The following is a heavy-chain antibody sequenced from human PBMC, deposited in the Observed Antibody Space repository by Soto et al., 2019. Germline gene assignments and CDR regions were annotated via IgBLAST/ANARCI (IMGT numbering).Heavy chain of an antibody. J-gene: IGHJ4*02. CDR2: FDPEDGET. CDR1: GYTLTELS. CDR3: ATANGRVGAVAGSYYFDY. Sequence: QVQLVQSGAEVKKPGASVKVSCKVSGYTLTELSMHWVRQAPGKGLEWMGGFDPEDGETIYAQKFQGRVTMTEDTSTDTAYMELSRLRSGGTAVYYCATANGRVGAVAGSYYFDYWGQGTLVTVSS. V-gene: IGHV1-24*01. D-gene: IGHD6-19*01.